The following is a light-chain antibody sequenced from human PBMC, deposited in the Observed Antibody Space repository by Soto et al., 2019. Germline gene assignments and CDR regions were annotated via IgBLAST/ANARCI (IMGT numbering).Light chain of an antibody. CDR3: QQYNNWPLT. CDR2: DTS. J-gene: IGKJ4*01. CDR1: QNVHSD. Sequence: EVVMTQSPDTLSVSPGDGATLSCRASQNVHSDLAWYQQKPGQAPRLVIYDTSTRATDIPVRFTGGGSGTEFTPTISSLKPEDFAVYYCQQYNNWPLTFGGGTKVEIK. V-gene: IGKV3-15*01.